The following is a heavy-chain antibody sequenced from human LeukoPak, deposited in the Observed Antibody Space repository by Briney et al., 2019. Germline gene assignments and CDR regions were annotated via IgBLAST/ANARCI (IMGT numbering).Heavy chain of an antibody. CDR2: ISSSSSYI. Sequence: PGGSLRLSCAASGFTFSSYSMNWVRQAPGKGLEWVSSISSSSSYIYYADSVKGRFTISRDNAKNSLYLQMNSLRAEDTAVYYCARALGYYDSSGYHRAPGYWGQGTLVTVSS. V-gene: IGHV3-21*01. D-gene: IGHD3-22*01. CDR3: ARALGYYDSSGYHRAPGY. CDR1: GFTFSSYS. J-gene: IGHJ4*02.